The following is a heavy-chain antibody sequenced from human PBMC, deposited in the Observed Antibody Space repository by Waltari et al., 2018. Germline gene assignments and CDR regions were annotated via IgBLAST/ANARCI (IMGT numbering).Heavy chain of an antibody. CDR2: SNPNRGGT. CDR3: ARDELEGAVG. V-gene: IGHV1-2*02. Sequence: QVQLVQSGAEVKKPGASVTVSCKASGYTFTGYYMHWVRQAPGQGLEWMGWSNPNRGGTNYAQKLQGRVTMTRDTSISTAYMELSRLRSDDTAVYYCARDELEGAVGWGQGTLVTVSS. D-gene: IGHD3-3*01. CDR1: GYTFTGYY. J-gene: IGHJ4*02.